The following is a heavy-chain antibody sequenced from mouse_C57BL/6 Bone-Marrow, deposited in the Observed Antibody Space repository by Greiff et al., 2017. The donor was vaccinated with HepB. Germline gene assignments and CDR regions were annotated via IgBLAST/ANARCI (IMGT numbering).Heavy chain of an antibody. CDR1: GFTFSDYY. V-gene: IGHV5-16*01. CDR2: INYDGSST. J-gene: IGHJ1*03. Sequence: EVKLQESEGGLVQPGSSMKLSCTASGFTFSDYYMAWVRQVPEKGLEWVANINYDGSSTYYLDSLKSRFIISRDNAKNILYLQMSSLKSEDTATYYCARVTTVVESYWYFDVWGTGTTVTVSS. D-gene: IGHD1-1*01. CDR3: ARVTTVVESYWYFDV.